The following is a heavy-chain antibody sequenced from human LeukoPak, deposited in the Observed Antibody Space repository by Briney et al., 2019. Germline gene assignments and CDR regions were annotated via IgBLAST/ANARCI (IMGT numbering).Heavy chain of an antibody. CDR2: IRAYNGDT. Sequence: ASMRGSCKASDYTFINYGVSWVRQAPGQGLEWLGWIRAYNGDTKYAQILQGRVTMTTDTSTNTAYLELRGLRSDDTAIYYCARGAYCGGDCSSSDSFDIWGQGTMVTVSS. D-gene: IGHD2-21*02. CDR3: ARGAYCGGDCSSSDSFDI. J-gene: IGHJ3*02. V-gene: IGHV1-18*04. CDR1: DYTFINYG.